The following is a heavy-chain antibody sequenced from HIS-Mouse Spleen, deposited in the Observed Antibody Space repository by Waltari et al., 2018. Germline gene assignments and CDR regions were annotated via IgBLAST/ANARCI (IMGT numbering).Heavy chain of an antibody. CDR3: ARRGVVPIAVAAFDI. CDR1: GGSISSSRYY. D-gene: IGHD6-19*01. CDR2: IYYSGST. J-gene: IGHJ3*02. V-gene: IGHV4-39*01. Sequence: QLQLHESGPGLVTPSETLSLTCTVSGGSISSSRYYSGWIRQPPGKGLEWIGSIYYSGSTYYNPSLKSRVTISVDTSKNQFSLKLSSVTAADTAVYYCARRGVVPIAVAAFDIWGQGTMVTVSS.